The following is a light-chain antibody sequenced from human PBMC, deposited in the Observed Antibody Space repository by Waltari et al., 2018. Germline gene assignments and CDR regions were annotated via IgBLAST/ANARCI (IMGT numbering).Light chain of an antibody. CDR3: VLYMGSGIWV. CDR1: SGSVSTSYY. J-gene: IGLJ3*02. CDR2: DTN. V-gene: IGLV8-61*01. Sequence: QTVVTQEPSFSVSPGGTVTLTCVLSSGSVSTSYYPSWYQQTPGQAPRRLFSDTNPRSSGVPDRFSGSILGNKAALTITGAQADDESDYYCVLYMGSGIWVFGGGTKLTVL.